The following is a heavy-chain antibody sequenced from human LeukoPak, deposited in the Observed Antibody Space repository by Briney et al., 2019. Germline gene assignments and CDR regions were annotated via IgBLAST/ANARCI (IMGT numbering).Heavy chain of an antibody. D-gene: IGHD3-22*01. CDR1: GFTLSSYA. CDR2: ISYDGSNK. CDR3: ARDWRDSSGKFPNDAFDI. Sequence: GGSLRLSCAASGFTLSSYAMHWVRQAPGKGLEWVAVISYDGSNKYYADSVKGRFTISRDNAKNSLYLQMNSLRAEDTAVYYCARDWRDSSGKFPNDAFDIWGQGTMVTVSS. V-gene: IGHV3-30*04. J-gene: IGHJ3*02.